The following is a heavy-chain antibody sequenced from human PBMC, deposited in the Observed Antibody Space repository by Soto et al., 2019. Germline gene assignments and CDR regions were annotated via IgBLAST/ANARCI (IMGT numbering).Heavy chain of an antibody. V-gene: IGHV3-53*01. CDR2: IYSGGST. CDR1: GFTVSSNY. J-gene: IGHJ6*02. D-gene: IGHD3-16*01. CDR3: ARLPGMDYEDYGMDV. Sequence: GGSLRLSCAASGFTVSSNYMSWVRQAPGKGLEWVSVIYSGGSTYYADSVKGRFTISRDNSKNTLYLQMNSLRAEDTAVYYCARLPGMDYEDYGMDVWGQGTTVTVSS.